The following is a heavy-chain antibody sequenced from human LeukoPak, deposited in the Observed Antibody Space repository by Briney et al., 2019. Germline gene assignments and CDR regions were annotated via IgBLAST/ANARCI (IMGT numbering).Heavy chain of an antibody. Sequence: SETLSLTCGVYGGSFSIYCWNWIRQPPGKGLEWIGEINQSGSTNYNPSLKSRVTISVDTSKNQFSLKLSSVTAADTAVYYCARSPRVYCTNGVCLPWFDPWGQGTLVTVSS. CDR2: INQSGST. CDR1: GGSFSIYC. CDR3: ARSPRVYCTNGVCLPWFDP. V-gene: IGHV4-34*01. D-gene: IGHD2-8*01. J-gene: IGHJ5*02.